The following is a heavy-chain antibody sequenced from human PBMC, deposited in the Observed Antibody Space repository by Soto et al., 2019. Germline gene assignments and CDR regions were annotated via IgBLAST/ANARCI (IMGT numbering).Heavy chain of an antibody. V-gene: IGHV4-39*07. CDR2: IYYSGST. J-gene: IGHJ5*02. Sequence: SSETLSLTCTVSGGSISSSSYYWGWIRQPPGKGLEWIGSIYYSGSTYYNPSLKSRVTISVDTSKNQFSLKLSSVTAADTAVYYCAREKQFLPYNWFDPWGQGALVTVSS. CDR1: GGSISSSSYY. CDR3: AREKQFLPYNWFDP. D-gene: IGHD3-3*01.